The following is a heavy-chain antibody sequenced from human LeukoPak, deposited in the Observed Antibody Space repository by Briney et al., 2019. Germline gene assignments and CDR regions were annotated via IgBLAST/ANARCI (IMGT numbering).Heavy chain of an antibody. Sequence: SETLSLTCTVSGGSISSYYWSWIRQPPGKGLEWIGYIYYSGSTNYNPSLKSRVTISVDTSKNQFSLKLSSVIAADTAVYYCARGNRGYCSSTSCFPFDYWGQGTLDTVSS. CDR3: ARGNRGYCSSTSCFPFDY. CDR1: GGSISSYY. D-gene: IGHD2-2*01. J-gene: IGHJ4*02. CDR2: IYYSGST. V-gene: IGHV4-59*01.